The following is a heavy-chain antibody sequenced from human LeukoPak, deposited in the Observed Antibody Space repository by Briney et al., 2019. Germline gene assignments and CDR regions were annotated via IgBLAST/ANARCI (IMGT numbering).Heavy chain of an antibody. V-gene: IGHV4-59*01. D-gene: IGHD2-2*01. CDR3: ARDQGYSSSTSCNNWFDP. CDR1: GGSISSYY. J-gene: IGHJ5*02. CDR2: IYYSGST. Sequence: PSETLSLTCTVSGGSISSYYWSWIRQPPGKGLEWIGYIYYSGSTNYNPSLKSRVTISVDTSKNQFSLKLSSVTAADTAVYYCARDQGYSSSTSCNNWFDPWGQGTLVTVSS.